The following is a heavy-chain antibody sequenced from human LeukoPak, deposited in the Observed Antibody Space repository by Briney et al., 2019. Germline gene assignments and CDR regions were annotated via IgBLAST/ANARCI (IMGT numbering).Heavy chain of an antibody. D-gene: IGHD1-1*01. CDR2: ISLDGATT. V-gene: IGHV3-23*01. CDR1: GFTFSSYA. J-gene: IGHJ4*02. CDR3: ARGGSGNWNAPFDY. Sequence: PGGSLRLSCAASGFTFSSYAMSWVRQAPGKGLEWVSGISLDGATTYYAGSVEGRFTISRDNAKNSLYLQMNSLRAEDTAVYYCARGGSGNWNAPFDYWGQGTLVTVSS.